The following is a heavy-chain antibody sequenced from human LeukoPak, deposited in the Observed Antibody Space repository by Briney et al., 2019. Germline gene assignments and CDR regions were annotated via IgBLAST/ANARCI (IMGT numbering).Heavy chain of an antibody. J-gene: IGHJ6*03. CDR2: ISWNSGSI. Sequence: GRSLRLSCVASGFTFDDYAMHWVRQAPGKGLEWVSGISWNSGSIGYADSVKGRFTISRDNAKNSLYLQMNSLRAEDTAVYYCAKDLTEYYMDVWGKGTTVTVSS. D-gene: IGHD7-27*01. CDR3: AKDLTEYYMDV. CDR1: GFTFDDYA. V-gene: IGHV3-9*01.